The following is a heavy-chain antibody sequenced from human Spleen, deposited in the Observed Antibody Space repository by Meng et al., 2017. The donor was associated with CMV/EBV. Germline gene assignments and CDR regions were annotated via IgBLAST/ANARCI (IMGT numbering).Heavy chain of an antibody. CDR3: ARDYDWGADY. CDR1: GYFFRDHF. Sequence: ASVKVSCKTSGYFFRDHFMHWVRQAPGQGLEWMGWIRPNNGDTNYAQDFQGRITVTSDSSFNTVYMELSRLTSDDTAVHYCARDYDWGADYWGQGTLVTVSS. CDR2: IRPNNGDT. V-gene: IGHV1-2*02. J-gene: IGHJ4*02. D-gene: IGHD3-9*01.